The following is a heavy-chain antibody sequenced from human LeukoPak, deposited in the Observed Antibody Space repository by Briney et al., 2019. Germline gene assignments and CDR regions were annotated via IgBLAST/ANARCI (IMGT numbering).Heavy chain of an antibody. CDR1: SGSITTSNSY. Sequence: SETLSLTCTVSSGSITTSNSYWGWARQPPGKALEWIGNIFFSGSTYYSPSLKSRVTISVDTSKNQFSLKLNSVTAADTAMYYCARGLKYSGYDYLRLENWFDPWGQGTLVTVSS. CDR2: IFFSGST. J-gene: IGHJ5*02. V-gene: IGHV4-39*07. CDR3: ARGLKYSGYDYLRLENWFDP. D-gene: IGHD5-12*01.